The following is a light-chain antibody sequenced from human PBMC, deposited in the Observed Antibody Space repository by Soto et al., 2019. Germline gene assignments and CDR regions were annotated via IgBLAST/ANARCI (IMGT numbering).Light chain of an antibody. V-gene: IGKV1-9*01. J-gene: IGKJ4*01. CDR3: QQVNVYPST. CDR1: QGISSY. Sequence: IPFTPSQSSLSASVGDRVTNTCRASQGISSYLGWYQQKPGKAPNLLIYDASTLHSGVPSRFSGGGSGTDFTLTISSLQPEDFATYYCQQVNVYPSTFGGGTKVDI. CDR2: DAS.